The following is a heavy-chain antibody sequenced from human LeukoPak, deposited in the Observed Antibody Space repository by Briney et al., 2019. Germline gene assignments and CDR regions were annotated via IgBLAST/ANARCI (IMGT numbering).Heavy chain of an antibody. CDR3: AKLCSSVVDDAFDI. J-gene: IGHJ3*02. V-gene: IGHV3-23*01. D-gene: IGHD2-2*01. CDR1: GFTFSSYS. Sequence: GGSLRLSCAASGFTFSSYSMNWVRQAPGKGLEWVSVISASGGGTYYADSVKGRFTISRDNSKNTLYLQMNSLRAEDAAIYYCAKLCSSVVDDAFDIWGQGTMVTVSS. CDR2: ISASGGGT.